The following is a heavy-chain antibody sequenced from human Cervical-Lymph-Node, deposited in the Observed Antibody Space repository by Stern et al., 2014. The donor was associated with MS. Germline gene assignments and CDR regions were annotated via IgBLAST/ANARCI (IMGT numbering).Heavy chain of an antibody. CDR2: VSSDGANT. Sequence: MQLVESGGGVVQPGRSLRLSCAASGFIFSNYAMHWVRQPPGEGLEWVAVVSSDGANTYFADPVKGRFTISRDNSKNTLYLQMNSLKIEDTAIYYCASQIWGQGTMVTVSS. J-gene: IGHJ3*02. CDR1: GFIFSNYA. CDR3: ASQI. V-gene: IGHV3-30*01.